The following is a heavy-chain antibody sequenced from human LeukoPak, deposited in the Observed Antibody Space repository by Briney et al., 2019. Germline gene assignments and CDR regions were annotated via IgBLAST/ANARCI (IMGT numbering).Heavy chain of an antibody. CDR2: ISGSSSYM. D-gene: IGHD2-15*01. J-gene: IGHJ4*02. V-gene: IGHV3-21*01. CDR1: AFTFSSHN. CDR3: ARGYCSGVSCSGFDY. Sequence: KPGGSLRLSCAASAFTFSSHNMNWVRQAPGKGLEWVSSISGSSSYMYYADSLKGRFTISRDNAKNSLYLQMNSLRAEDTAVYYCARGYCSGVSCSGFDYWGQGTLVTVSS.